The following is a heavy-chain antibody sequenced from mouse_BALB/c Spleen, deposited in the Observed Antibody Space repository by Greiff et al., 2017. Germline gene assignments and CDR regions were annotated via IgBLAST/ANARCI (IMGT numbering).Heavy chain of an antibody. D-gene: IGHD1-1*01. V-gene: IGHV5-4*02. CDR2: ISDGGSYT. J-gene: IGHJ4*01. Sequence: EVQRVESGGGLVKPGGSLKLSCAASGFTFSDYYMYWVRQTPEKRLEWVATISDGGSYTYYPDSVKGRFTISRDNAKNNLYLQMSSLKSEDTAMYYCARGGAYYYGSSSYAMDYWGQGTSVTVSS. CDR1: GFTFSDYY. CDR3: ARGGAYYYGSSSYAMDY.